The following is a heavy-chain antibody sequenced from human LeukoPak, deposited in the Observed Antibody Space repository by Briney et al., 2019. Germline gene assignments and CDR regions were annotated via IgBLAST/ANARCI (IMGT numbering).Heavy chain of an antibody. CDR3: ARGGIGGFDY. CDR2: ISSSSSYI. D-gene: IGHD1-26*01. CDR1: GFMFSSYW. V-gene: IGHV3-21*01. Sequence: GGSLTLSCAASGFMFSSYWMTWVRQAPGKALEWVSSISSSSSYIYYADSVKGRFTISRDNAKNSLYLQMNSLRAEDTAVYYCARGGIGGFDYWGQGTLVTVSS. J-gene: IGHJ4*02.